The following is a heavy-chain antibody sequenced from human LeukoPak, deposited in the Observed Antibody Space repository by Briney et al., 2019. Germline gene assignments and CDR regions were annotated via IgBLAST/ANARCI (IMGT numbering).Heavy chain of an antibody. CDR1: GGSSSGYY. D-gene: IGHD3-22*01. V-gene: IGHV4-34*01. J-gene: IGHJ4*02. CDR2: INHSGST. Sequence: SETLSLTCAVYGGSSSGYYWSWIRQPPGKGLEWIGEINHSGSTNYNPSLKSRVTISVDTSKNQFSLKLSSVTAADTAVYYCARVQYYDSSGYYYGTYYFDYWGQGTLVTVSS. CDR3: ARVQYYDSSGYYYGTYYFDY.